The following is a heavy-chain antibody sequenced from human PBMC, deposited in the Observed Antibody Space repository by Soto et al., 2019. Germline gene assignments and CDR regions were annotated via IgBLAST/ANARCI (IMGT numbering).Heavy chain of an antibody. Sequence: PSETLSLTCTVSGGSISSGDYYWSWIRQPPGKGLEWIGYIYYSGSTYYNPSLKSRVTISVDTSKNHFSLKLSSVTAADTAVYYCARGGTYGSGEFDYWGQGTLVTVSS. V-gene: IGHV4-30-4*01. D-gene: IGHD3-10*01. CDR3: ARGGTYGSGEFDY. CDR2: IYYSGST. CDR1: GGSISSGDYY. J-gene: IGHJ4*02.